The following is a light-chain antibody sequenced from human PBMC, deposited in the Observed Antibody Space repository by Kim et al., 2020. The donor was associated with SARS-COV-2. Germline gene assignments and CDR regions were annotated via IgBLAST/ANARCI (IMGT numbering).Light chain of an antibody. V-gene: IGKV1-5*01. CDR3: HQYNSLYA. Sequence: LTASVGDRVPITCLASQNMRRWLAWYQQKPGKVPKVLVYDASTLESGVPSRFSGSGSGIEFTLPLTSLQTDDFATYYCHQYNSLYAFGQGTKLEI. J-gene: IGKJ2*01. CDR2: DAS. CDR1: QNMRRW.